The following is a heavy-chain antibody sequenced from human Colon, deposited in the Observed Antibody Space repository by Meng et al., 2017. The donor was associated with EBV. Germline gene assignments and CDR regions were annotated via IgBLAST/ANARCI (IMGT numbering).Heavy chain of an antibody. Sequence: QVQLGQSGSELKKPGASVKDSRKASGYTFSTYTINWVRQAHGRGLEWMGWISTNTGTPTYTQGFTGRFVFSLDTSVSTAYLQISSLKAEDTAVYYCARGGNFDPWGQGTLVTVSS. CDR3: ARGGNFDP. D-gene: IGHD2/OR15-2a*01. CDR1: GYTFSTYT. V-gene: IGHV7-4-1*02. CDR2: ISTNTGTP. J-gene: IGHJ5*02.